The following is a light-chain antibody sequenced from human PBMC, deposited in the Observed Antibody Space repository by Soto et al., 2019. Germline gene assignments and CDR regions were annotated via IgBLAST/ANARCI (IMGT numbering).Light chain of an antibody. V-gene: IGKV1-8*01. CDR2: AAS. CDR3: QHYNSYSEA. CDR1: QGISSY. J-gene: IGKJ1*01. Sequence: VSMTKSPFSFSASPGDRVTITCRASQGISSYLAWYQQKPGKAPKRLIYAASTLQSGVPSRFSGSGSGTDFTLTIICLQSDDFATYYCQHYNSYSEAFGQGTKVDI.